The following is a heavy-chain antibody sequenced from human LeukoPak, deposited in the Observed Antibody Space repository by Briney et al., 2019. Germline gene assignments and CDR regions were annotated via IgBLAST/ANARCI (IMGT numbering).Heavy chain of an antibody. CDR2: ISYDGSNK. CDR3: AKGYSGYDWSLVDY. CDR1: GFTFSSYG. Sequence: GGSLRLSCVASGFTFSSYGMHWVRQAPGKGLEWVAVISYDGSNKYYADSVKGRFTISRDNSKNTLYLQMNSLRAEDTAAYYCAKGYSGYDWSLVDYWGQGTLGTVSS. V-gene: IGHV3-30*18. J-gene: IGHJ4*02. D-gene: IGHD5-12*01.